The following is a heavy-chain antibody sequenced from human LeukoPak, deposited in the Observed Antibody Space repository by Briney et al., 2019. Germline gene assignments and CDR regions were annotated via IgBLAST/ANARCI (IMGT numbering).Heavy chain of an antibody. V-gene: IGHV4-59*11. CDR3: AMGGGDPYDSSGYYDY. J-gene: IGHJ4*02. D-gene: IGHD3-22*01. CDR1: GGSIGPHF. Sequence: SETLSLTCTVSGGSIGPHFWGWLRQPPGKGLEWIGYIYYSGTTNYNPSLKSRVTISIDTSKNQFSLKLSSVTAADTAVYYCAMGGGDPYDSSGYYDYWGQGTLVTVSS. CDR2: IYYSGTT.